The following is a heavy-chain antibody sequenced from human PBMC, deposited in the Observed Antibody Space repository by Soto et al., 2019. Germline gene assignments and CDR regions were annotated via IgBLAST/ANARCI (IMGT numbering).Heavy chain of an antibody. J-gene: IGHJ4*02. CDR3: ARDRLGFGDLDS. CDR1: GFTFNNHA. Sequence: EVHLAESGGRLVQPGGSLRLSCAASGFTFNNHAMTWVRQAPGKGLEWVATVSSGGGATYYADSVKGRFTVYRAHSKNTVSLHMDSLRADDTARYYCARDRLGFGDLDSWGPGTLLTVSS. CDR2: VSSGGGAT. V-gene: IGHV3-23*04. D-gene: IGHD3-10*01.